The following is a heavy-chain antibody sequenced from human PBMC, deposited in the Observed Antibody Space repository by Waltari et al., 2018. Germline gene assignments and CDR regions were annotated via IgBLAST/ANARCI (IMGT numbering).Heavy chain of an antibody. J-gene: IGHJ6*03. D-gene: IGHD2-15*01. V-gene: IGHV1-2*02. CDR2: INPNSGGT. Sequence: QVQLVQSGAEVKKPGASVKVSCTASGYTFTGYSMHWVRQATGQGREWMGCINPNSGGTNYAQKVQGRVTMTRYTSISTAYMELSRLRSDDTAVYYCARDLGTIAATHHYYYYYMDVWGKGTTVTVSS. CDR3: ARDLGTIAATHHYYYYYMDV. CDR1: GYTFTGYS.